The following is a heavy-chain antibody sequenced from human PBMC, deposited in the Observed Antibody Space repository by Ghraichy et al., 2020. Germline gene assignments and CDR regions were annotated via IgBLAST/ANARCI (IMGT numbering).Heavy chain of an antibody. J-gene: IGHJ6*02. CDR2: INPSAGST. CDR3: ARDLITIVYDDYYGMDV. D-gene: IGHD3-3*01. V-gene: IGHV1-46*01. CDR1: GYMFTIYY. Sequence: ASVKVSCKASGYMFTIYYMHWVRQAPGQGLEWMGIINPSAGSTSYAQKFQGRVIMTRDTSTSTVYMELSSLRSEDTAVYYCARDLITIVYDDYYGMDVWGQGTSVTVSS.